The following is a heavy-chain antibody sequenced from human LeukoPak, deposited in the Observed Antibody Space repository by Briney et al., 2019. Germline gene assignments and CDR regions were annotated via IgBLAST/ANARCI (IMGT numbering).Heavy chain of an antibody. CDR1: GFTVSSNY. Sequence: GGSLRLSCAASGFTVSSNYLSWVRQAPGKGLEWVSVIYSDGRTYYADSVKGRFTISRDNSKNKLYLQMSSLRADDTAVYYCARDPSDDPTGDYWGQGTLVTVSS. CDR3: ARDPSDDPTGDY. V-gene: IGHV3-53*01. J-gene: IGHJ4*02. D-gene: IGHD1-14*01. CDR2: IYSDGRT.